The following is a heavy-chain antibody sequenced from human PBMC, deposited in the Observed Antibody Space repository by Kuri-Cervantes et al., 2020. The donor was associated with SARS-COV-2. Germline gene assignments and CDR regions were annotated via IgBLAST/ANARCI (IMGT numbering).Heavy chain of an antibody. J-gene: IGHJ5*02. CDR2: INPSGGST. CDR3: AREEEEGCSGGSCNQNWFDP. V-gene: IGHV1-46*03. Sequence: ASVKVSCKASGYTFTSYYMHWVRQAPGRGLEWMGIINPSGGSTSYAQKFQGRVTMTRDTSTSTVYMELSSLRSEDTAVYYCAREEEEGCSGGSCNQNWFDPWGQGTLVTVSS. D-gene: IGHD2-15*01. CDR1: GYTFTSYY.